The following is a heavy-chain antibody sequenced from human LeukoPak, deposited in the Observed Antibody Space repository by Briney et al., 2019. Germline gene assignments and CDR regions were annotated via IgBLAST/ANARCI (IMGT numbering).Heavy chain of an antibody. J-gene: IGHJ4*02. D-gene: IGHD3-3*01. V-gene: IGHV1-18*01. CDR3: AREDDDFWSALDY. CDR2: VSAYNGNT. CDR1: GYTFTSYG. Sequence: GASVKVSCKASGYTFTSYGISWVRQAPGQGLEWMGWVSAYNGNTNYAQKLQGRVTMTTATSTSTAYRELRSLRSDDTAVYYCAREDDDFWSALDYWGQGTLVTVSS.